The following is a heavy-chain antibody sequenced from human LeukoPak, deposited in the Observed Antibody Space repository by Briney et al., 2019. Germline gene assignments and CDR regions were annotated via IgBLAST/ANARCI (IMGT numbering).Heavy chain of an antibody. CDR3: AGLWFGERYYYYMDV. D-gene: IGHD3-10*01. Sequence: GGSLRLSCAASGFTFSSYGMHWVRQAPGKGLEWVAFIRYDGSNEYYADSVKGRFTISRDNSKNTLYLQMNSLRAEDTAVYYCAGLWFGERYYYYMDVWGKGTTVTVSS. CDR1: GFTFSSYG. CDR2: IRYDGSNE. V-gene: IGHV3-30*02. J-gene: IGHJ6*03.